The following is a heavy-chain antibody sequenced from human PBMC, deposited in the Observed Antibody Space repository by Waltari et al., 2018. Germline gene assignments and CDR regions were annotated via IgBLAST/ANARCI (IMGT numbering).Heavy chain of an antibody. Sequence: QPQLQESGPGLVKSSETLSLTCTVSGASISSSAYYWGWIRQPPGKGLEWIGNIYYNGWTDANPSLNSRVTISVDTSKNQVSRRLNSVTAADTAVYYCGSSPSQGTEWRSPIDYWGQGALVTVSS. V-gene: IGHV4-39*01. CDR3: GSSPSQGTEWRSPIDY. J-gene: IGHJ4*01. CDR2: IYYNGWT. D-gene: IGHD3-3*01. CDR1: GASISSSAYY.